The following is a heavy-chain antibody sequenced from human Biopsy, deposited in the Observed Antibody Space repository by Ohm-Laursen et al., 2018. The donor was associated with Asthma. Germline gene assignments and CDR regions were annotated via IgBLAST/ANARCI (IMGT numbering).Heavy chain of an antibody. Sequence: SLRLSCAASGFTFGDYWMSWVRQVPGKGLDWVAVISFDGSNKNYTDSVKGRFTISRDNSRNTLHLQMNSLRAEDTAVYYCAKDVFPGWELRRGPDYWGQGALVTVSS. CDR2: ISFDGSNK. V-gene: IGHV3-30*18. D-gene: IGHD1-26*01. J-gene: IGHJ4*02. CDR3: AKDVFPGWELRRGPDY. CDR1: GFTFGDYW.